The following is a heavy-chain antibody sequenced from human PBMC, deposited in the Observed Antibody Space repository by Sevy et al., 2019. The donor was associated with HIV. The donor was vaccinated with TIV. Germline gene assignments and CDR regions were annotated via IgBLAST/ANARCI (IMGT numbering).Heavy chain of an antibody. V-gene: IGHV3-30-3*01. CDR1: RFTFSSYA. CDR3: AKDPRYSYGYF. J-gene: IGHJ4*02. D-gene: IGHD5-18*01. CDR2: ISYDGSNK. Sequence: GGSLRLSCAASRFTFSSYAMHWVRQAPGKGLEWVAVISYDGSNKYYADSVKGRFTISRDNSKNTLYLQMNSLRAEDTAVYYCAKDPRYSYGYFWGQGTLVTVSS.